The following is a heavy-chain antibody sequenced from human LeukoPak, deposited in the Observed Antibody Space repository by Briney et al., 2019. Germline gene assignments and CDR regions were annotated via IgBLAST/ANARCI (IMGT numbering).Heavy chain of an antibody. CDR1: GFTFSSYA. D-gene: IGHD2-15*01. J-gene: IGHJ4*02. V-gene: IGHV3-23*01. Sequence: GSLRLSCAASGFTFSSYAMTWVRQAPGKGLEWVSAIGGTTYYADSVKGRFTISRDNSKSTLYQQMNSLRAEDTAVYYCTKLVESGVRYWGQGTLVTVSS. CDR3: TKLVESGVRY. CDR2: IGGTT.